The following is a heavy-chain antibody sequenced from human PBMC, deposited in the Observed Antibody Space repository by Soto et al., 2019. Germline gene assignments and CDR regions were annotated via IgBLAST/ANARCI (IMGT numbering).Heavy chain of an antibody. D-gene: IGHD3-22*01. V-gene: IGHV4-31*03. CDR1: GGSISSGGYY. Sequence: PSETLSLTCTVSGGSISSGGYYWSWIRQHPGKGLEWIGYIYYSGSTYYNPSLKSRVTISVDTSKNQFSLKLSSVTAADTAVYYCARDYNRGYDRLPPNYYYGMDVWGQGTTVTVSS. J-gene: IGHJ6*02. CDR3: ARDYNRGYDRLPPNYYYGMDV. CDR2: IYYSGST.